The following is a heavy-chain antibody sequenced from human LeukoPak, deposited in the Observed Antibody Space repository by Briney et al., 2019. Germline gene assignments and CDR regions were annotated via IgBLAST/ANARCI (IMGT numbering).Heavy chain of an antibody. CDR2: VKKDGSEK. CDR3: ARGYATAFDS. D-gene: IGHD2-2*01. J-gene: IGHJ4*02. V-gene: IGHV3-7*01. CDR1: GFTLSNNW. Sequence: GGSLRLSCAASGFTLSNNWMTWVRQAPGKGLEWVASVKKDGSEKYHVDSVKGRFTISRDNAKNSLYLQMSSLRVEDTAVYYCARGYATAFDSWGQGALVTVSS.